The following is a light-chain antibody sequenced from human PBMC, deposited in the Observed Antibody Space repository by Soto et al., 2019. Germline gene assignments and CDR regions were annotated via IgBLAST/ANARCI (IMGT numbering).Light chain of an antibody. V-gene: IGKV3-15*01. CDR2: GTS. CDR3: QQYSDWPRT. Sequence: EILMTPSPATLPVSPGERATLSCRASQSVSANLAWYQHKPGQAPRLLIYGTSTRATGIPARFSGSGSGTHFILSIGSLQSEDFAIYYCQQYSDWPRTFGQGTKVDIK. J-gene: IGKJ1*01. CDR1: QSVSAN.